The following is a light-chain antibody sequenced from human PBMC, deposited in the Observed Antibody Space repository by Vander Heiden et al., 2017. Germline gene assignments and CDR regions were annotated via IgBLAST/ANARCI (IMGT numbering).Light chain of an antibody. CDR1: RSYIGSKS. J-gene: IGLJ3*02. V-gene: IGLV1-44*01. CDR2: RDD. CDR3: ATWDNSLNDWV. Sequence: TQPSPASGPPGQRVAVTSSGSRSYIGSKSVHWYQQFPGTAPKLLIYRDDQRPSGIPGRFSGSKSGSSASLAISGLQSEDEAEYYCATWDNSLNDWVFGGGTKLTVL.